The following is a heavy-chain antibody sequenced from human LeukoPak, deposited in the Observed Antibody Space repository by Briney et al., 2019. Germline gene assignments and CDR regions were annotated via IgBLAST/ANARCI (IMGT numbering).Heavy chain of an antibody. Sequence: ASVKVSCKASGYTFTGYYMHWVRQAPGQGLEWMGWINPNSGGTNYAQKFQGRVTMTRDTSISTAYMELSRLRSDDTAVYYCARGNYGDYAAGGSRAYYYYYYMDVWGKGTTVTISS. CDR3: ARGNYGDYAAGGSRAYYYYYYMDV. D-gene: IGHD4-17*01. CDR1: GYTFTGYY. J-gene: IGHJ6*03. V-gene: IGHV1-2*02. CDR2: INPNSGGT.